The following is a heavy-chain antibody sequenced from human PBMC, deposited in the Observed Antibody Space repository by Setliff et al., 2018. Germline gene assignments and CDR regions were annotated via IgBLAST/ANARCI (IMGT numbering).Heavy chain of an antibody. V-gene: IGHV3-30-3*01. Sequence: SCAASRFTFSNYWMSLVRQAPGKGLEWVAVISYDGSNKYYADSVKGRFTISRDNSKNTLYLQMNSLRAEDTAVYYCAREGEYYYDSSGYSGFGDYWGQGTLVTVSS. J-gene: IGHJ4*02. CDR1: RFTFSNYW. CDR3: AREGEYYYDSSGYSGFGDY. D-gene: IGHD3-22*01. CDR2: ISYDGSNK.